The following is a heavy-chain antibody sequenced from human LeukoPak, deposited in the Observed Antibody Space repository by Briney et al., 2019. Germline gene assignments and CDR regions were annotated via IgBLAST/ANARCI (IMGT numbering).Heavy chain of an antibody. CDR1: GGSISSGNYY. J-gene: IGHJ5*02. D-gene: IGHD3-3*01. CDR3: ARVGINYDFWSGYSNWFDP. Sequence: SETLSLTCTVSGGSISSGNYYWNWIRQPAGKGLEWIGRIWADGAPTYRPSLKSRVTISVDTSKNQFSLKLSSVTAADTAVYYCARVGINYDFWSGYSNWFDPWGQGTLVTVSS. V-gene: IGHV4-61*02. CDR2: IWADGAP.